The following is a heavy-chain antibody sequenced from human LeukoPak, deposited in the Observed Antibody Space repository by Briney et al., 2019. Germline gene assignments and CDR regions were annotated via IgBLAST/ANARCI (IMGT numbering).Heavy chain of an antibody. CDR2: INHSGST. CDR1: GGSFSGYY. Sequence: SETLSLTCAVYGGSFSGYYWSWIRQPPGKGLEWIGEINHSGSTNYNPSLKSRVTISVDTSKNQFSLKLSSVTAADTAVYYCAREGFCSSTSCGKIYYYYYMDVWGKGTMVTVSS. V-gene: IGHV4-34*01. CDR3: AREGFCSSTSCGKIYYYYYMDV. D-gene: IGHD2-2*01. J-gene: IGHJ6*03.